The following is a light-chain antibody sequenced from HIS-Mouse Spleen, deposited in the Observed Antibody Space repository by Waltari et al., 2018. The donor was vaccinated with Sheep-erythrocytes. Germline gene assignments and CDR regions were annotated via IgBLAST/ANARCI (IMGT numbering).Light chain of an antibody. CDR2: EGS. CDR1: SSDVGSYTL. V-gene: IGLV2-23*01. J-gene: IGLJ3*02. CDR3: CSYAGSSTPWV. Sequence: QSALTQPASVSGSPGQSITISCTGTSSDVGSYTLFSWYQQPPGKAPKLMIYEGSKLPSGVSNRFSGSKSGNTASLTISGLQAEDEADYYCCSYAGSSTPWVFGGGTKLTVL.